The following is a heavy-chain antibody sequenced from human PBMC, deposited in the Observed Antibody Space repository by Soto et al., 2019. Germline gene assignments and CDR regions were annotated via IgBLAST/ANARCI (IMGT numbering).Heavy chain of an antibody. CDR1: GFTFSSYG. CDR3: ARYGDFDY. V-gene: IGHV3-33*01. J-gene: IGHJ4*02. D-gene: IGHD4-17*01. CDR2: IWYDGSNK. Sequence: QVQLVESGGGVVQPGRSLRLSCAASGFTFSSYGMHWVRQAPGKGLEWAAVIWYDGSNKYYADSVKGRFTISRDNSKNTLYLQMNSLRAEDTAVYYCARYGDFDYWGQGTLVTVSS.